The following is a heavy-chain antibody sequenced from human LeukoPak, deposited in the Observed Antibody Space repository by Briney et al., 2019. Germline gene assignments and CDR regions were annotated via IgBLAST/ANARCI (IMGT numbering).Heavy chain of an antibody. CDR2: IWYDGSNK. CDR1: GFTFSSYG. D-gene: IGHD3-22*01. Sequence: PGGSLRLSCAASGFTFSSYGMHWVRQAPGKGLEWVAVIWYDGSNKYYADSVKGRFTISRDNSKNTLYLQMNSLRAEDTAVYYCARAGGRGYYDSSGHFDYWGPGTLVTVSS. CDR3: ARAGGRGYYDSSGHFDY. J-gene: IGHJ4*02. V-gene: IGHV3-33*01.